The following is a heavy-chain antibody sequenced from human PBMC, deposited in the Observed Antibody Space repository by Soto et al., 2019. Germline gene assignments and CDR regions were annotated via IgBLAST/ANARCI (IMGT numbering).Heavy chain of an antibody. Sequence: ASVKVSFKASGYTFTGYYMHWVRQAPGQGLEWMGWINPNSGGTNYAQKFQGRVTMTRDTSISTAYMELSRLRSDDTAVYYCARRDIAVAGTGYFDYWGQGTLVTVSS. CDR2: INPNSGGT. D-gene: IGHD6-19*01. J-gene: IGHJ4*02. V-gene: IGHV1-2*02. CDR3: ARRDIAVAGTGYFDY. CDR1: GYTFTGYY.